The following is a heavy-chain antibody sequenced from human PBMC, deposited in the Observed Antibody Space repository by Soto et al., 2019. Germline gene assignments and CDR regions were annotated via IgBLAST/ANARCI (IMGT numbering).Heavy chain of an antibody. V-gene: IGHV4-59*08. Sequence: PSETLSLTCTVSGGSSSSYYWSWIRQPPGKGLEWIGYIYYSGSTNYNPSLKSRVTISVDTSKNQFSLKLSSVTAADTAVYYCARHSDTSYDFWSGPYYYFSMDVWGKGTTVTAS. J-gene: IGHJ6*03. CDR1: GGSSSSYY. CDR3: ARHSDTSYDFWSGPYYYFSMDV. CDR2: IYYSGST. D-gene: IGHD3-3*01.